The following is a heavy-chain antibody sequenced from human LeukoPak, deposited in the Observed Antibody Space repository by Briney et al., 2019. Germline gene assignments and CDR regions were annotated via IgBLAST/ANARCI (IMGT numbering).Heavy chain of an antibody. CDR2: IYHSGST. D-gene: IGHD3-3*01. Sequence: SETLSLTCTVSGYSISSGYHWGWIRQPPGKGLEWIGSIYHSGSTYYNPSLKSRVTISVDTSKNQFSLKLSSVTAADTAVYYCARENYDFWSGYEGRMDYWGQGTLVTVSS. CDR1: GYSISSGYH. V-gene: IGHV4-38-2*02. CDR3: ARENYDFWSGYEGRMDY. J-gene: IGHJ4*02.